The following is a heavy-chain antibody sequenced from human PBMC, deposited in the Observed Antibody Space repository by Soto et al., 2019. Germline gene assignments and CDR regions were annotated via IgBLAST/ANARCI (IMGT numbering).Heavy chain of an antibody. CDR2: INPKSGGT. V-gene: IGHV1-2*04. D-gene: IGHD2-8*01. J-gene: IGHJ6*02. CDR1: GYSFTDYH. CDR3: ARGDSTDCSNGVCSFFYNHDTDV. Sequence: ASVKVSFKASGYSFTDYHIHWVRQAPGQGLEWLGRINPKSGGTSTAQKFQGWVTMTTDTSISTASMELTRLTSDDTAIYYCARGDSTDCSNGVCSFFYNHDTDVWGQGTTVTVSS.